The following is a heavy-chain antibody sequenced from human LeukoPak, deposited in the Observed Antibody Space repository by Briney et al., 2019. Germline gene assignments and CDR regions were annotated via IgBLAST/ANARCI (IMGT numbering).Heavy chain of an antibody. CDR2: IYNDANT. D-gene: IGHD2-21*02. J-gene: IGHJ6*04. CDR3: ARDREVVTAKAQMDV. V-gene: IGHV3-53*01. Sequence: GGSLRLSCAVSGFTVSTNHMSWVRQAPGKGLEWVSVIYNDANTYCTDSVKGRFTISRDNSKNTVFLQMNSLRAEDTAVYYCARDREVVTAKAQMDVWGKGTTVTVSS. CDR1: GFTVSTNH.